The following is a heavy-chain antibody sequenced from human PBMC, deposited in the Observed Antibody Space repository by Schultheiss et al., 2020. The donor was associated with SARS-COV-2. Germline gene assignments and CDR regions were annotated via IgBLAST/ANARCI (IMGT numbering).Heavy chain of an antibody. CDR3: TRSYYYYYMDV. Sequence: GESLKISCAASGFTFSGSAMHWVRQASGKGLEWVGRIRSKANSYATAYAASVKGRFTISRDDSKNTAYLQMNSLKTEDTAVYYCTRSYYYYYMDVWGKGTTVTVSS. J-gene: IGHJ6*03. CDR2: IRSKANSYAT. V-gene: IGHV3-73*01. CDR1: GFTFSGSA.